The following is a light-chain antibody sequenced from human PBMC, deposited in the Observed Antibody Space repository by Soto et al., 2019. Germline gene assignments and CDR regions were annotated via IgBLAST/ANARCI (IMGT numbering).Light chain of an antibody. CDR1: QGISSY. CDR2: AAS. CDR3: LQYYSYPLT. J-gene: IGKJ4*01. V-gene: IGKV1-8*01. Sequence: AIRMTQSPSSFSASTGDRVTITCRASQGISSYLAWYQQKPGKAPKLLIYAASTLQSGVPSRFSGSGSGTDVTLTISCLQSEDVATYYCLQYYSYPLTFGGGTKVEIK.